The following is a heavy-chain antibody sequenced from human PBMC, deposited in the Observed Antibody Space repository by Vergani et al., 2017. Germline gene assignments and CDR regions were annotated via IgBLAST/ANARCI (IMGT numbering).Heavy chain of an antibody. V-gene: IGHV3-30*18. CDR2: ISYDGSNK. J-gene: IGHJ4*02. CDR3: AKGLEGGTFKAEYYFDY. D-gene: IGHD1-1*01. CDR1: GFTFSSYG. Sequence: VQLVESGGGLVKPGGSLRLSCAASGFTFSSYGMHWVRQAPGKGLEWVAVISYDGSNKYYADSVKGRFTISRDNSKNTLYLQMNSLRAEDTAVYYCAKGLEGGTFKAEYYFDYWGQGTLVTVSS.